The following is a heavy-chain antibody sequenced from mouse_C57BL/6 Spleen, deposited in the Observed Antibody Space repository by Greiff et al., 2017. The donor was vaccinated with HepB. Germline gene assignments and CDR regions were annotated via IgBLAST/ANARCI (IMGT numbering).Heavy chain of an antibody. J-gene: IGHJ2*01. CDR3: ARWNYGSSFDY. V-gene: IGHV1-64*01. D-gene: IGHD1-1*01. CDR2: IHPNSGST. CDR1: GYTFTSYW. Sequence: QVQLQQPGAELVKPGASVKLSCKASGYTFTSYWMHWVKQRPGQGLEWIGMIHPNSGSTNYNEKFKSKATLTVDKSSSTAYMQLSSLTSEDSAVYDCARWNYGSSFDYWGQGTTLTVSS.